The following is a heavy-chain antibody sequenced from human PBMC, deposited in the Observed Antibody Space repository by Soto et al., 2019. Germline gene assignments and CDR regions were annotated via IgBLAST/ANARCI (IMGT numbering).Heavy chain of an antibody. V-gene: IGHV3-7*01. J-gene: IGHJ4*02. D-gene: IGHD3-3*01. CDR2: IKQDGSEK. Sequence: GGSLRLSCVASGFTFSTYWMSWVRQAPGKGLEWVANIKQDGSEKNYVDSVKGRFTISRDNAKNSLYLQMNSLRAEDTAVYYCEREEWFFDYWGQGTVVTVSS. CDR3: EREEWFFDY. CDR1: GFTFSTYW.